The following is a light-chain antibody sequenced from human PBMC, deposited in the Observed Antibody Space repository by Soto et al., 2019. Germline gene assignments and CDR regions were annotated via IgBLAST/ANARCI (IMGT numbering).Light chain of an antibody. V-gene: IGLV2-14*01. CDR1: SSEIGGYNY. CDR2: EVT. Sequence: QSALAQPDSVSGSTGQSITIYFTGGSSEIGGYNYVSWYQQHPGRAPRLLILEVTNRTSGVPDRFSGSKSGNTASLIIRGLQAEDEADYFCISYSSKTPPYVFGTGTKLTVL. CDR3: ISYSSKTPPYV. J-gene: IGLJ1*01.